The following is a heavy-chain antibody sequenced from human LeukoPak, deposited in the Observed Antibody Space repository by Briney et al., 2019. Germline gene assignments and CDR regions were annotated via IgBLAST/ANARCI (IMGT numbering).Heavy chain of an antibody. CDR2: IYYSGST. V-gene: IGHV4-59*01. J-gene: IGHJ3*02. Sequence: PSXTLSLTCTVSGGSISSYYWSWIRQPPGKGLEWIGYIYYSGSTNYNPSLKSRVTISVDTSKNQFSLKLSSVTAADTAVYYCARQLGFDAFDIWGQGTMVTVSS. CDR3: ARQLGFDAFDI. CDR1: GGSISSYY. D-gene: IGHD1-1*01.